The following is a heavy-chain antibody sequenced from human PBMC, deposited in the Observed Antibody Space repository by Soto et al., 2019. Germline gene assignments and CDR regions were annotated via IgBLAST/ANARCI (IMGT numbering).Heavy chain of an antibody. V-gene: IGHV1-18*04. CDR3: AKRTSGTTWGESGY. J-gene: IGHJ4*02. Sequence: QVQVMQSGAEVKKPGDSVKVSCKTSGYIFSDYGINWVRQAPGQGLEWMGWISGYSGNANLAQKFQGRVTMTTDKSTGKAYMELRRLRSDDTAVYYFAKRTSGTTWGESGYRGQGTLVTVSS. CDR2: ISGYSGNA. D-gene: IGHD4-17*01. CDR1: GYIFSDYG.